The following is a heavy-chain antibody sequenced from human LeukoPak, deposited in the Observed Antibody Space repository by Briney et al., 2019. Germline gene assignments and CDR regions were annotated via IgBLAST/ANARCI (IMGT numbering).Heavy chain of an antibody. CDR1: GGTFSSYA. J-gene: IGHJ4*02. CDR2: IIPIFGAA. V-gene: IGHV1-69*01. CDR3: ARAYYDSSGPGGYDY. D-gene: IGHD3-22*01. Sequence: SVKVSCKASGGTFSSYAISWVRQAPGQGLEWMGGIIPIFGAANYAQKFQGRVTITADESTSTAYMELSSLRSEDTAVYYCARAYYDSSGPGGYDYWGQGTLVTVSS.